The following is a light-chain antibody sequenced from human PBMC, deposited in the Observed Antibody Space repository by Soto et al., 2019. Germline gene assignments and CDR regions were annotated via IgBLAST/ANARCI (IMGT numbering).Light chain of an antibody. V-gene: IGKV3-15*01. Sequence: EMVMTHSPVTLSGSPGERVTLSCRASRTISRNLAWYQQKPGQAPRLLIYGASTRATGIPDRFSGSGSGTEFTLTINSLQSEDFAMYYCQPHNNWPVVTFGGGTKVAIK. CDR3: QPHNNWPVVT. J-gene: IGKJ4*01. CDR1: RTISRN. CDR2: GAS.